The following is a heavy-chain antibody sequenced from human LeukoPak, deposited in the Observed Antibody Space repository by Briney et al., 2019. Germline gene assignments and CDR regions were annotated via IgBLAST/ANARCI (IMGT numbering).Heavy chain of an antibody. J-gene: IGHJ5*02. CDR3: ARGGYSSSWPPTRWFDP. V-gene: IGHV1-18*01. CDR2: ISAYNGNT. D-gene: IGHD6-13*01. CDR1: GYTFTSYG. Sequence: VASVKVSCKASGYTFTSYGISWVRQAPGQGLEWMGWISAYNGNTNYAQKLQGRVTMTTDTSTSTAYMELRSLRSDDTAVYYCARGGYSSSWPPTRWFDPWGQGTLVTVSP.